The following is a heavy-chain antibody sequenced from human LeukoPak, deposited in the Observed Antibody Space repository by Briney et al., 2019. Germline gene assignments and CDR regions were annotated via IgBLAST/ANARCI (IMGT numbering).Heavy chain of an antibody. CDR2: ISYHGHRT. CDR1: GFTFYTYD. D-gene: IGHD6-13*01. CDR3: ARIPGMAAGSDFYFDY. V-gene: IGHV3-23*01. Sequence: GGSLRLSCVASGFTFYTYDMSWVRQVPGKGLEWVSSISYHGHRTYYTDSVKDRFTISRDNSKNTLYLQLNSLRVEDTAIYYCARIPGMAAGSDFYFDYWGPGTVVTVFS. J-gene: IGHJ4*02.